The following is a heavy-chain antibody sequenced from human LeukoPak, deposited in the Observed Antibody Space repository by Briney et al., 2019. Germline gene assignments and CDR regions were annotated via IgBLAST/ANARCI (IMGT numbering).Heavy chain of an antibody. CDR1: GFTFSSYG. V-gene: IGHV3-30*18. Sequence: GGSLRLSCAASGFTFSSYGMHWVRQAPGKGLEWVAVISYDGSNKYYADSVKGRFTISRDNSKNTLYLQMNSLRAEDTAVYYCAKHYHQLWFGSLVDYWGQGTLVTVSS. CDR3: AKHYHQLWFGSLVDY. J-gene: IGHJ4*02. D-gene: IGHD3-10*01. CDR2: ISYDGSNK.